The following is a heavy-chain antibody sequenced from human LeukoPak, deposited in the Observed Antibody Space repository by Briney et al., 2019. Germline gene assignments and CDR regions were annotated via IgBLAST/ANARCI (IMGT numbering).Heavy chain of an antibody. CDR3: SKGVDWGPFDY. J-gene: IGHJ4*02. V-gene: IGHV4-59*01. D-gene: IGHD3/OR15-3a*01. Sequence: SETLSLTCTVSGGSISSYYWSWIRQPPGKGLEWIGYIYYSGSTNYNPSLKSRISLSVDPAKNQFSLKLSSGTAADTAGYYCSKGVDWGPFDYWGQGTLVTVSS. CDR1: GGSISSYY. CDR2: IYYSGST.